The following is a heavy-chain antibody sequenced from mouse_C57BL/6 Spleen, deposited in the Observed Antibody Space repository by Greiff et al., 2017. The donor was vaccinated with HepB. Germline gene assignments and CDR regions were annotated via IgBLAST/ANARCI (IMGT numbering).Heavy chain of an antibody. CDR1: GFTFSDYG. D-gene: IGHD2-10*02. CDR2: ISSGSSTI. CDR3: ARAPRGVFDY. V-gene: IGHV5-17*01. Sequence: EVMLVESGGGLVKPGGSLKLSCAASGFTFSDYGMHWVRQAPEKGLEWVAYISSGSSTIYYADTVKGRFTISRDNAKNTLFLQMTSLRSEDTAMYYCARAPRGVFDYWGQGTTLTVSS. J-gene: IGHJ2*01.